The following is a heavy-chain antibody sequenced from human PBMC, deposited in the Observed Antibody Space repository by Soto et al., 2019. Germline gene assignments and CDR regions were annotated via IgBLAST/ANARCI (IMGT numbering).Heavy chain of an antibody. CDR1: GFTFSSSP. J-gene: IGHJ4*02. D-gene: IGHD2-15*01. CDR3: AKGYCSGGSCYYFDY. Sequence: EVQLLESGGGLVQPGGSLRLSCAASGFTFSSSPMSWVRQAPGKGLEWVSTIGGSGGSTYYADSVKGRFTISRDNSKNTLYLQMTGLRAEDTAVYFCAKGYCSGGSCYYFDYWGQGTLVTVSS. V-gene: IGHV3-23*01. CDR2: IGGSGGST.